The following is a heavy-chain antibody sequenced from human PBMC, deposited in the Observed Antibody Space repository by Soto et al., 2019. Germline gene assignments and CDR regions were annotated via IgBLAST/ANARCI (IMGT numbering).Heavy chain of an antibody. D-gene: IGHD6-13*01. V-gene: IGHV4-59*08. CDR2: IYYSGSS. J-gene: IGHJ4*02. CDR1: GGSSGNSC. Sequence: SQTLCLTCTVAGGSSGNSCWSWIRQSPGKGLEWIGYIYYSGSSNYNPSLKSRVSISVDTSKNQFSLKLSSVTAADTAVYYCARHSSSWPIFDYWGQGTLVTVSS. CDR3: ARHSSSWPIFDY.